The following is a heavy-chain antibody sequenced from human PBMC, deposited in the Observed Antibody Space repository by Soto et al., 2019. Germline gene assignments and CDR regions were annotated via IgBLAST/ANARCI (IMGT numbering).Heavy chain of an antibody. D-gene: IGHD3-16*01. J-gene: IGHJ3*02. Sequence: PSETMSLTCTVSGGSISSYYWSWIRQHPGKGLEWIGYIYYSGSTYYNPSLKSRVTISVDTSKNQFSLKLSSVTAADTAVYYCARAVGGGDDAFDIWGQGTMVTVSS. V-gene: IGHV4-59*06. CDR3: ARAVGGGDDAFDI. CDR2: IYYSGST. CDR1: GGSISSYY.